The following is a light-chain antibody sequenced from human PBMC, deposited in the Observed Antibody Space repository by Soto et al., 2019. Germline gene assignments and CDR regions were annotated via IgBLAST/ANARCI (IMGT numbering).Light chain of an antibody. J-gene: IGKJ5*01. CDR1: QSVTSN. CDR2: GAF. CDR3: QQHETLIN. V-gene: IGKV3D-15*01. Sequence: EIVMTQSPATLSVSPGERVTLSCRASQSVTSNLAWYQQKPGQGPRLLIYGAFTRATGIPDRFSGSGSGTDFTLTISRLEPEDFAVYYCQQHETLINFGQGTRLEI.